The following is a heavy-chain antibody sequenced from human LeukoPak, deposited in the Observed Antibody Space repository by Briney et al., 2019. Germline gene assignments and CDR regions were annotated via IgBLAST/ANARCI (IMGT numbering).Heavy chain of an antibody. Sequence: ASVKVSCKASGYTFTSYYMHWVRQAPGQGLEWMGLINPSGGSTSYAQKFQGRVTMTRDTSTSTVYMELSSLRSEDTAVYYCARDGTSYMGSGWYYFDYWGQGTLVTVSS. D-gene: IGHD3-22*01. CDR1: GYTFTSYY. V-gene: IGHV1-46*01. CDR3: ARDGTSYMGSGWYYFDY. J-gene: IGHJ4*02. CDR2: INPSGGST.